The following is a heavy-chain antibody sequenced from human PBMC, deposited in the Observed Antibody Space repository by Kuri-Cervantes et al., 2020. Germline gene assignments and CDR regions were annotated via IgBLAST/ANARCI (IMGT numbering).Heavy chain of an antibody. CDR1: GFSLSTSGVN. CDR2: IFWSDEI. D-gene: IGHD3-16*01. CDR3: AHRRGGYFDF. J-gene: IGHJ4*02. Sequence: SGPTLVKPTQTLTLTCTFSGFSLSTSGVNVGWIRQPPGKALEWIALIFWSDEIHYSPSLKSRLTITKDTYKNQVVLTMTNMDPADTATYYCAHRRGGYFDFWGQGILVTVSS. V-gene: IGHV2-5*01.